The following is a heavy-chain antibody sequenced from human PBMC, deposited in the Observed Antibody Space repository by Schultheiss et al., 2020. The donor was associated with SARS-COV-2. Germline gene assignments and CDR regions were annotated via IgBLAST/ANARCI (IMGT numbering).Heavy chain of an antibody. CDR2: INHSGST. CDR3: ARETGYSSSCYGY. Sequence: SETLSLTCTVYGGSFSGYYWSWIRQPPGKGLEWIGEINHSGSTKYNSSLKSRVTISVDTSKNQFSLKLSSVTAADTAVYYCARETGYSSSCYGYWGQGTLVTVSS. CDR1: GGSFSGYY. D-gene: IGHD6-13*01. V-gene: IGHV4-34*01. J-gene: IGHJ4*02.